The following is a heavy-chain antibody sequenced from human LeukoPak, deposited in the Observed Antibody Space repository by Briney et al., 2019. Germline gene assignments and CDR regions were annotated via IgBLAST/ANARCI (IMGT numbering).Heavy chain of an antibody. D-gene: IGHD3-3*01. CDR1: GFTFSSYW. V-gene: IGHV3-74*01. CDR2: INSDGSST. CDR3: ASIFEDYYDFWSGYLPIDY. J-gene: IGHJ4*02. Sequence: PGGSLRLSCAASGFTFSSYWMHWFRQAPGKGLVWVSRINSDGSSTSYADSVKGRFTISRDNAKNTLYLQMNSLRAEGTAVYYCASIFEDYYDFWSGYLPIDYWGQGTLVTVSS.